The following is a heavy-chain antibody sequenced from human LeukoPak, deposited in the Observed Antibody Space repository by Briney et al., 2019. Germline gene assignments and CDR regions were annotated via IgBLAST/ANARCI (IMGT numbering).Heavy chain of an antibody. J-gene: IGHJ3*02. V-gene: IGHV3-23*01. CDR3: AKSRGAINDVFDN. CDR2: ISTSGGST. CDR1: GFSFSSFA. D-gene: IGHD3-22*01. Sequence: PGGSLRLSCAAAGFSFSSFAMSWVRQAQGKGLEWVSGISTSGGSTYYADSVKGRFTISRDNSKNTLYVQMSSLRAEDTAEYYCAKSRGAINDVFDNWGQGTMVTVSA.